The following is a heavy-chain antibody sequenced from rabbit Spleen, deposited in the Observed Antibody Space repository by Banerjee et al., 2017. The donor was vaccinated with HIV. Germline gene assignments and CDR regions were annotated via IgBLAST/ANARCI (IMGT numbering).Heavy chain of an antibody. CDR2: AYAGSSGST. CDR3: ARDAGTSFSTYGMDL. J-gene: IGHJ6*01. CDR1: GVSFSFSNY. V-gene: IGHV1S40*01. D-gene: IGHD8-1*01. Sequence: VESGGDLVKPGASLTLTCTASGVSFSFSNYMCWVRQAPGKGLEWIACAYAGSSGSTYSATWAKGRFTISKTSSTTVTLQMTSLTAADTATYFCARDAGTSFSTYGMDLWGQGTLVTVS.